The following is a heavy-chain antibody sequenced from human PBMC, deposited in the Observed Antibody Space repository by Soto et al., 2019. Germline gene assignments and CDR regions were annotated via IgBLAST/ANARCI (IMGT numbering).Heavy chain of an antibody. D-gene: IGHD1-26*01. Sequence: SETLSLTCTVSGGSVSSGSYYWSWIRQPPGKGLEWIGYIYYSGSTNYNPSLKSRVTISVDTSKNQFSLKLSSVTAADTAVYYCARDPLRGLSSGSYHDAFEIWGQGTMGTVSS. V-gene: IGHV4-61*01. CDR2: IYYSGST. CDR3: ARDPLRGLSSGSYHDAFEI. CDR1: GGSVSSGSYY. J-gene: IGHJ3*02.